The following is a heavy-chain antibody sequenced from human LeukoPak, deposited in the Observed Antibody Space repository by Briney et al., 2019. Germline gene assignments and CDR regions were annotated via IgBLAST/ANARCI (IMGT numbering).Heavy chain of an antibody. J-gene: IGHJ4*02. D-gene: IGHD3-10*01. CDR2: NYYSGST. CDR3: AYGSGSYPLWY. Sequence: SESLSLTCAVYGGSFSGYYWSWIRQPPGKGLEWIGYNYYSGSTNYNPSLKSRVTISVDTSKNQLSLKLSSVTAADTAVYYCAYGSGSYPLWYWGQGTLVTVSS. CDR1: GGSFSGYY. V-gene: IGHV4-59*01.